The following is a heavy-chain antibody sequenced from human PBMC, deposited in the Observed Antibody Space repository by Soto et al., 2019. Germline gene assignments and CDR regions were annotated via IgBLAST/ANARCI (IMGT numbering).Heavy chain of an antibody. CDR3: ARRVGSRGIAVAGKLPYWYFDL. CDR1: GGSISSYY. CDR2: IYYSGST. Sequence: QVQLQESGPGLVKPSETLSLTCTVSGGSISSYYWSWIRQPPGKGLEWIGYIYYSGSTNYNPSLKSRVTISVDTSKNQFSLKLSSVTAADTAVYYCARRVGSRGIAVAGKLPYWYFDLWGRGTLVTVSS. D-gene: IGHD6-19*01. V-gene: IGHV4-59*08. J-gene: IGHJ2*01.